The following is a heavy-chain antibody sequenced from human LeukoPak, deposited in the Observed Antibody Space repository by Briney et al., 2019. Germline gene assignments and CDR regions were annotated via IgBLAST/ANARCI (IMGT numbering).Heavy chain of an antibody. V-gene: IGHV4-30-4*08. CDR2: MHYTGNT. Sequence: PSETLSLTCTVSGDSITGGDYYWTWIRQPPGKGLEWVAYMHYTGNTYYNSSLKSRLTISVDTSKNQFSLRLSFVTAADTAIYYCARHLSGSSWFDPWGQGTLVTVSS. CDR3: ARHLSGSSWFDP. D-gene: IGHD1-26*01. CDR1: GDSITGGDYY. J-gene: IGHJ5*02.